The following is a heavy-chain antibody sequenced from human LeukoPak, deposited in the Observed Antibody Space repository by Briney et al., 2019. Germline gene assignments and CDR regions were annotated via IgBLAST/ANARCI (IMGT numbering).Heavy chain of an antibody. CDR1: GFIFSDYY. CDR3: ARSTRGSGSYYQDY. Sequence: GGSLRLSCAASGFIFSDYYMSLIRQAPGKGLEWISYISSSGNTIYYADSVKGRFTISRDNAKNSLYLQMNSLRAEDTAVYYCARSTRGSGSYYQDYWGQGTLVTVSS. CDR2: ISSSGNTI. J-gene: IGHJ4*02. V-gene: IGHV3-11*01. D-gene: IGHD3-10*01.